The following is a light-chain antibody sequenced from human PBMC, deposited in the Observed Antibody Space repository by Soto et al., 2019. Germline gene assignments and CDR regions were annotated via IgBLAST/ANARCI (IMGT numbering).Light chain of an antibody. Sequence: QSALTQPASVSGSPGQSITISCTGTSSDVGGYNYVSWYQQHPGKAPKLMIYEVSNRPSGVSNRFSGSKSGNTASLTISGRQAEEEADYYCSSYTSSSTPDVFGTGTKLTVL. V-gene: IGLV2-14*01. CDR1: SSDVGGYNY. CDR3: SSYTSSSTPDV. CDR2: EVS. J-gene: IGLJ1*01.